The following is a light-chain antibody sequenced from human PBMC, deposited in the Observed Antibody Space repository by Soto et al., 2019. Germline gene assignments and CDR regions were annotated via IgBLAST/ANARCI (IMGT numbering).Light chain of an antibody. Sequence: DIQMTQSPSTLSGSVGDRVTITCRASQTISSWLAWYQQKPGRAPKLLIYDASNLEAGVPSRFRGSGSGTDFTFTISRLQPEDIATSYCQQYENLPTFGQGTRLEIK. CDR2: DAS. V-gene: IGKV1-33*01. CDR3: QQYENLPT. J-gene: IGKJ5*01. CDR1: QTISSW.